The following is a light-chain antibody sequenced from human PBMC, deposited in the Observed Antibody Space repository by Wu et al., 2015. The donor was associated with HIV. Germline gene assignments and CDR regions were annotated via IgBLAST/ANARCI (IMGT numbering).Light chain of an antibody. V-gene: IGKV3-15*01. CDR1: QTISGN. CDR3: QHYNDYMWT. J-gene: IGKJ1*01. CDR2: GAS. Sequence: VVMTQSPATLSVSPGETATLSCRASQTISGNLAWYQQTPGQAPRLLFYGASTRATGIPARFSASGSGTEFTLTISSLQSEDFAVYYCQHYNDYMWTFGQWDQGG.